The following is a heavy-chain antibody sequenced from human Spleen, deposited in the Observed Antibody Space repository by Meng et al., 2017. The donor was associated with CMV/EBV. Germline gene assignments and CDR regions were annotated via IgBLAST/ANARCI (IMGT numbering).Heavy chain of an antibody. J-gene: IGHJ6*02. D-gene: IGHD3-9*01. Sequence: GESLKISCAASGFTFSNSAMYWVRQAPGKGLEWVALISYDGGKKNYADSVKDRFTISRDNSKSALYLQLSSLRPDDTAVYYCAKDVTLRYFDDYYYGMDVWGQGTTVTVSS. CDR2: ISYDGGKK. CDR1: GFTFSNSA. CDR3: AKDVTLRYFDDYYYGMDV. V-gene: IGHV3-30-3*01.